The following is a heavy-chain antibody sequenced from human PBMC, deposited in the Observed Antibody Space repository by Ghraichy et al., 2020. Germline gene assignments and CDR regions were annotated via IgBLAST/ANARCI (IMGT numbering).Heavy chain of an antibody. CDR1: GLTFSKYA. V-gene: IGHV3-23*01. D-gene: IGHD5-18*01. Sequence: ETLRLSCAASGLTFSKYAMSWVRQAPGKGLEWVSAISGSGGSTYYADSVKGRFTISRDNSKNTLYLQMNSLRAEDTAVYYCAKDRSGYNYGSFDYWGQGTLVTVSS. CDR2: ISGSGGST. J-gene: IGHJ4*02. CDR3: AKDRSGYNYGSFDY.